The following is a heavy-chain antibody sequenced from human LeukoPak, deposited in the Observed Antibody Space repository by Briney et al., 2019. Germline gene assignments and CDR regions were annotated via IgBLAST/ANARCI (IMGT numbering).Heavy chain of an antibody. V-gene: IGHV1-18*01. J-gene: IGHJ4*02. CDR3: ATDLIPRPRFYSSGWYFGY. CDR1: GYTFTSYG. Sequence: GASVKVSCKASGYTFTSYGISWVRQAPGQGLEWMGWISAYNGNTNYAQKLQGRVTMTTDTSTSTAYMELRSLRSEDTAVYYCATDLIPRPRFYSSGWYFGYWGQGTLVTVSS. CDR2: ISAYNGNT. D-gene: IGHD6-19*01.